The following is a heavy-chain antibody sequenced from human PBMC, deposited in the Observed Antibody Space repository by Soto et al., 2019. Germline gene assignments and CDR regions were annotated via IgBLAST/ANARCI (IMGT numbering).Heavy chain of an antibody. J-gene: IGHJ4*02. Sequence: SETLSLTCSFSGSSISGYYWSWIRQPPGKGLERIGYIYYSGSTDYNPSLKSRVTISVDTSKNQFSLKLRSVTAADTAVYYCARRSSTSLFFDYWGQGALVTVSS. D-gene: IGHD2-2*01. V-gene: IGHV4-59*01. CDR3: ARRSSTSLFFDY. CDR1: GSSISGYY. CDR2: IYYSGST.